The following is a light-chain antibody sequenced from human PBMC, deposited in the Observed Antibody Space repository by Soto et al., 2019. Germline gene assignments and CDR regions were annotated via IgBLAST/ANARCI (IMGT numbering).Light chain of an antibody. J-gene: IGKJ1*01. CDR3: QQYGTSPPWT. CDR1: QSVSSDS. V-gene: IGKV3-20*01. CDR2: GAS. Sequence: EIALTQSPGTLSLSPGERATLSCRASQSVSSDSVAWYQQKPGQAPRLLIFGASRRATDIPDRFSGGGSGTDFTLTISRLEPEDFAVYYCQQYGTSPPWTFGQGTKVDIK.